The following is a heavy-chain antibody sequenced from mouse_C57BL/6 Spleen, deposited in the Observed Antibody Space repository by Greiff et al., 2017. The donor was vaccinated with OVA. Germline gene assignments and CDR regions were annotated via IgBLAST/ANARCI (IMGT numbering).Heavy chain of an antibody. V-gene: IGHV1-22*01. CDR3: AREGLGGFAY. CDR2: INPNNGGT. D-gene: IGHD3-3*01. CDR1: GYTFTDYN. Sequence: VQLKESGPELVKPGASVKMSCKASGYTFTDYNMHWVKQSHGKSLEWIGYINPNNGGTSYNQKFKGKATLTVNKSSSTAYMELRSLTSEDSAVYYCAREGLGGFAYWGQGTLVTVSA. J-gene: IGHJ3*01.